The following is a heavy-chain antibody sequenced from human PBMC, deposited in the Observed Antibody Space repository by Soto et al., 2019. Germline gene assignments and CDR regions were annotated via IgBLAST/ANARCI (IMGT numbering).Heavy chain of an antibody. V-gene: IGHV3-23*01. CDR1: GFTFKNFA. CDR3: AKDAVAYNGEWDWFDL. D-gene: IGHD3-10*01. CDR2: IGGSGSSA. Sequence: EVQLLESGGGLVQPGGSLRLSCVASGFTFKNFAMTWVRQAPGKGMEWVSAIGGSGSSANYADSVKGRFTVSRDDSKSTLYLQMSGLRVDDTALYYCAKDAVAYNGEWDWFDLWCQGTLVTVSS. J-gene: IGHJ5*02.